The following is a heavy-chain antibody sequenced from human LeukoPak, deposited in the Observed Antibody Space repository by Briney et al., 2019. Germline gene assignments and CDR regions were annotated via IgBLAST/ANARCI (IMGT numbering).Heavy chain of an antibody. V-gene: IGHV3-7*03. CDR3: ARDKIVGATVLDY. CDR2: MKQDGSEE. CDR1: GFTFSSYW. D-gene: IGHD1-26*01. Sequence: GGSLRLSCAASGFTFSSYWMSWVRQAPGKGLEWVANMKQDGSEEYYVDSVKGRFTISRDNAKNSLYLQMNSLRAEDTAVYYCARDKIVGATVLDYWGQGSLVTVSS. J-gene: IGHJ4*02.